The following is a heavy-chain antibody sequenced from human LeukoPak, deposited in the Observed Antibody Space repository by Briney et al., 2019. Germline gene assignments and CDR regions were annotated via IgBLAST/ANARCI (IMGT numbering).Heavy chain of an antibody. CDR3: AKERFYDSSGYPWNY. J-gene: IGHJ4*02. CDR1: GFTFSSYA. Sequence: GGSLRLSCAASGFTFSSYAMSWVRQAPGKGLEWVSDISGSGGRTYYADSVKGRFTISRDNSKNTLYLQMNTLRAEDTAVYYCAKERFYDSSGYPWNYWGQGTLVSVSS. D-gene: IGHD3-22*01. V-gene: IGHV3-23*01. CDR2: ISGSGGRT.